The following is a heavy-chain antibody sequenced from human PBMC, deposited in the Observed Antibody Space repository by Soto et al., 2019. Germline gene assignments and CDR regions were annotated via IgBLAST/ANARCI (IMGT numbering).Heavy chain of an antibody. D-gene: IGHD6-19*01. CDR1: GFTFSNYA. J-gene: IGHJ4*02. CDR2: IGGSGGRT. V-gene: IGHV3-23*01. CDR3: AKTAEAVAGTVYDY. Sequence: GGSLRLSCAASGFTFSNYAMGWVRQAPGKGLEWVSAIGGSGGRTHYADSVKGRFTISRDNSKNTLYLQVNSLRAEDTAVYYCAKTAEAVAGTVYDYWGQGTLVTVSS.